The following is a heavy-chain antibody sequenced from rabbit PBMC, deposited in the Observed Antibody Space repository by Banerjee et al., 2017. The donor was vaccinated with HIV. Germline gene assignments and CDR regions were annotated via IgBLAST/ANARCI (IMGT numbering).Heavy chain of an antibody. Sequence: QEQLVESGGGLVQPGGSLTLTCKASGFDFSTYGVSWVRQAPGKGLEWIGYINTVSVITDYASWAKGRFTISKTSSTTVTLQMTSLTAADTATYFCARDLAGVIGWNFNLWGPGTLVTVS. D-gene: IGHD4-1*01. CDR1: GFDFSTYG. CDR3: ARDLAGVIGWNFNL. J-gene: IGHJ4*01. V-gene: IGHV1S45*01. CDR2: INTVSVIT.